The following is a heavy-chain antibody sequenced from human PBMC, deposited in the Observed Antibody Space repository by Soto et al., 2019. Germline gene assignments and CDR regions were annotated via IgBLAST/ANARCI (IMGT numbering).Heavy chain of an antibody. CDR2: INPNGGST. D-gene: IGHD3-3*02. CDR1: GYIFINYY. Sequence: QVQLVQSGAEVKKPGASVKVSCKASGYIFINYYIHWVRQAPGQGLEWIGIINPNGGSTNYAQKCRGRVTLARDTATSTAYMDLSSLRSEDTAMYYCARDLAEGDFWGQGTLVTVSS. J-gene: IGHJ4*02. V-gene: IGHV1-46*01. CDR3: ARDLAEGDF.